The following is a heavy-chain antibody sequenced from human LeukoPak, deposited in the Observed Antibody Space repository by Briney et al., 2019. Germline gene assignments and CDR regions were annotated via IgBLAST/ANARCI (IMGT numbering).Heavy chain of an antibody. V-gene: IGHV1-8*01. CDR3: ARGMWQGQLVDY. J-gene: IGHJ4*02. CDR1: GCTFTSYD. D-gene: IGHD6-6*01. Sequence: ASVKVSCKASGCTFTSYDINWVRQATGQGLEWMGRMNPNSGNTGYAQKFQGRATMTRNTSISTAYMELSSLRSEDTAVYYCARGMWQGQLVDYWGQGTLVTVSS. CDR2: MNPNSGNT.